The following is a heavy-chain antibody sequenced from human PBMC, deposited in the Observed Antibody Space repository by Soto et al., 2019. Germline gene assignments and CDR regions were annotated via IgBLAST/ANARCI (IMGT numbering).Heavy chain of an antibody. V-gene: IGHV4-59*01. CDR2: IYYSGST. D-gene: IGHD3-10*01. J-gene: IGHJ4*02. Sequence: SETLSLTCTVSGGSISSYYWSWIRQPPGKGLEWIGYIYYSGSTNYNPSLKSRVTISVDTSKNQFSLKLSSVTAADTAVYYCARRTHAVGAFDYWGQGTLVTVSS. CDR3: ARRTHAVGAFDY. CDR1: GGSISSYY.